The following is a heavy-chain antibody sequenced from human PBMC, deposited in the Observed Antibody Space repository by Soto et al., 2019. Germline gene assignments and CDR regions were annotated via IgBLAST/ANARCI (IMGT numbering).Heavy chain of an antibody. CDR3: ARDYHVYTYYFDY. CDR2: INAYKGNT. J-gene: IGHJ4*02. V-gene: IGHV1-18*01. D-gene: IGHD2-2*01. Sequence: QVQLVQSGAEVKMPGASVRVSCKASGYTFTSYGITWVRQAPGQGLEWMGWINAYKGNTIYAQKVQGRVTMTTDTSTSTAYMELRSLTSDDTAVYYCARDYHVYTYYFDYWGQGALVTVSS. CDR1: GYTFTSYG.